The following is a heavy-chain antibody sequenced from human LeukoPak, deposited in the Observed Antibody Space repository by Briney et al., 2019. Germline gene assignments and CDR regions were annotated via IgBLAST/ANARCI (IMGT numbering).Heavy chain of an antibody. D-gene: IGHD2-15*01. J-gene: IGHJ4*02. CDR2: MYYSGSP. Sequence: SETLSLTCTVFGGSISGYYWSWIRQPPGKGLEWIGYMYYSGSPNYNPSLKSRVTMSVDTSKNQFSLRLSSVTAADTAVYFCARGVAAPTVDNWGQGSLVTVSS. CDR1: GGSISGYY. V-gene: IGHV4-59*01. CDR3: ARGVAAPTVDN.